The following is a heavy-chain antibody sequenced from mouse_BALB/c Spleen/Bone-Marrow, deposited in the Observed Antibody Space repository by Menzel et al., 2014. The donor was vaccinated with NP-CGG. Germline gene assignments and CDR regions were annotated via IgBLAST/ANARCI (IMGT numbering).Heavy chain of an antibody. V-gene: IGHV5-6-3*01. CDR1: GFTFSNYG. CDR2: INGNGGST. J-gene: IGHJ2*01. CDR3: VRGNYGNYVDYFDF. Sequence: EVKLMESGGSLVQPGGSLKLSCAASGFTFSNYGMSWVRQTPDKRLELVATINGNGGSTYYPDSVKGRFTISRDTAKNTLYLQMSSLKSEETAMYYCVRGNYGNYVDYFDFWGQGTTLTVSS. D-gene: IGHD2-1*01.